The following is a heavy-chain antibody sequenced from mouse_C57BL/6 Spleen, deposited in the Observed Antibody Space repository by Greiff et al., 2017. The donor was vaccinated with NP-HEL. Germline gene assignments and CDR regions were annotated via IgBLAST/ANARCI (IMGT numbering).Heavy chain of an antibody. Sequence: EVQLQQSGPELVKPGASVKMSCKASGYTFTDYNMHWVKQSHGKSLEWIGYINPNNGGTSYNQKFKGKATLTVNKYSSTDYMELRSLTSEDSAVYYCASEVYYYEGYWGQGTTLTVSS. V-gene: IGHV1-22*01. D-gene: IGHD1-1*01. CDR2: INPNNGGT. J-gene: IGHJ2*01. CDR1: GYTFTDYN. CDR3: ASEVYYYEGY.